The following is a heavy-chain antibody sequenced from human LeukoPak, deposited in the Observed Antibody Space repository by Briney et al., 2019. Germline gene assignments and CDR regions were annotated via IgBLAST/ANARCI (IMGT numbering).Heavy chain of an antibody. D-gene: IGHD3-22*01. CDR1: GGSISSYY. V-gene: IGHV4-59*01. J-gene: IGHJ2*01. CDR2: IYYSGST. CDR3: ARDLEYYDSSGYSGWYFDL. Sequence: PSETLSLTCTVSGGSISSYYWSSIRQPPGKGLEWIGYIYYSGSTNYNPSLKSRVTISVDTSKNQFSLKLSSVTAADTAVYYCARDLEYYDSSGYSGWYFDLWSRGTLVTVSS.